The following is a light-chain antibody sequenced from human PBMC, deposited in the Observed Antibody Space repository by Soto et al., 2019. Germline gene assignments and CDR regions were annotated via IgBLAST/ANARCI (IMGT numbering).Light chain of an antibody. CDR2: DAS. CDR3: QQYNSYSWT. Sequence: DIQMTQSPSTLSASVGDSVTITCRASQTITRWMAWYQHKPGKAPKXLIYDASTLESGVPSRFSGSRSGTEFTITISSLQPDDCETYDGQQYNSYSWTFGQGTKVDIK. V-gene: IGKV1-5*01. J-gene: IGKJ1*01. CDR1: QTITRW.